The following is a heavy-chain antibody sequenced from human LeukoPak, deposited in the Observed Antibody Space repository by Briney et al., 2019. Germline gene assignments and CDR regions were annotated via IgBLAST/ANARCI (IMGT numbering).Heavy chain of an antibody. J-gene: IGHJ5*02. CDR2: ISGSGGRT. Sequence: PGGSLRLSCAASGFTFSSYAMSWVRQAPGKGLEWGSAISGSGGRTYYADSVKGRFTISRDNSKNTLYLQMNSLRAEDTAVYYCAKREYQLLYSDWFDPWGQGTLVTVSS. CDR1: GFTFSSYA. CDR3: AKREYQLLYSDWFDP. D-gene: IGHD2-2*02. V-gene: IGHV3-23*01.